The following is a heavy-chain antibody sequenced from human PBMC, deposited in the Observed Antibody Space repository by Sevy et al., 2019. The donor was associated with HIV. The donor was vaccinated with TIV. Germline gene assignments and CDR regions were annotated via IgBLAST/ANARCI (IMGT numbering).Heavy chain of an antibody. Sequence: GGYLRLYCAASGFTFSSYGMHWVRQAPGKGLEWVALIWYDGSSKYYADSVKGRFTLSRDNSKNTLYLQMNSLRAEDTAVYHCARGANYYDSSGSQPNFDYWGQGTLVTVSS. D-gene: IGHD3-22*01. V-gene: IGHV3-33*01. CDR1: GFTFSSYG. CDR3: ARGANYYDSSGSQPNFDY. CDR2: IWYDGSSK. J-gene: IGHJ4*02.